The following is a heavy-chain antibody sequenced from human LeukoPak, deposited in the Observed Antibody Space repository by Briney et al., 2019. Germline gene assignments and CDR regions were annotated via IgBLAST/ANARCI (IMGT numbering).Heavy chain of an antibody. CDR2: IYPGDSDT. J-gene: IGHJ4*02. V-gene: IGHV5-51*01. D-gene: IGHD3-10*01. CDR1: GYSFTSYW. CDR3: ARSRVVWFGELLGYFDY. Sequence: GESLKISCKGSGYSFTSYWIGWVRQMPGKGLEWMGIIYPGDSDTKYSPSFQGQVTISADKSISTAYLQWSSLKASDTAMYYCARSRVVWFGELLGYFDYWGQGTLVTVSS.